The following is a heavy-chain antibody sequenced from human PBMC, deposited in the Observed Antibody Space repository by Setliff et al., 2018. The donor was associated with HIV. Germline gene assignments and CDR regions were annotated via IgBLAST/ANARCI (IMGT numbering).Heavy chain of an antibody. J-gene: IGHJ4*02. CDR1: GFTLSSYA. CDR3: AKTYYYDSSGYYYFDS. V-gene: IGHV3-23*01. D-gene: IGHD3-22*01. CDR2: ISGGGDRT. Sequence: PGGSLRLSCAASGFTLSSYAMTWVRQAPGKGLEWVSAISGGGDRTYHADSVRGRFTISRDNSKNSLYLQMNSLRAEDTAVYYCAKTYYYDSSGYYYFDSWGQGTLVTVSS.